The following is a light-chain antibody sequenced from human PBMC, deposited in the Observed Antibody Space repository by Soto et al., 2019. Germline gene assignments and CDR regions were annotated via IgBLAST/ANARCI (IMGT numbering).Light chain of an antibody. CDR3: QQYYSSPPT. J-gene: IGKJ1*01. CDR1: HIVLNSGDNKNY. V-gene: IGKV4-1*01. Sequence: DIVLTQSPDSLAVSLGERATINCKSSHIVLNSGDNKNYLSWYQQRPGQPPKLLFSCASTRESGVPDRFSGSGCVRHFTLTITSLQAEAVAVYFCQQYYSSPPTFGQGTKVEIK. CDR2: CAS.